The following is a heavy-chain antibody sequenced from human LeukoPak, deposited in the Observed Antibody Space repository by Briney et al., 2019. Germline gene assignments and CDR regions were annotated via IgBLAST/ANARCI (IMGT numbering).Heavy chain of an antibody. D-gene: IGHD3-22*01. CDR2: ISSRSSYI. CDR1: GFTFSSYS. J-gene: IGHJ4*02. Sequence: GGSLRLSCAASGFTFSSYSMNWVRQAPGKGLEWVSSISSRSSYIYYADSVKGRFTISRDNAKNSLYLQMNSLRAEDTAVYYCAREPTRYYYDSSGYYGDYWGQGTLVTVSS. CDR3: AREPTRYYYDSSGYYGDY. V-gene: IGHV3-21*01.